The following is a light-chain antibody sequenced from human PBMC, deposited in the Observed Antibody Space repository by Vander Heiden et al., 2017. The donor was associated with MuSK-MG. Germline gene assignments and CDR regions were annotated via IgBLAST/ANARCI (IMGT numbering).Light chain of an antibody. CDR2: GAS. Sequence: SPGEGATLSCRASQSVSSNLAWYQEKPGQAPRLLIYGASTRATGFPARFSGCGFGTDFTLTITSLQPEDSAIYYCQQKNHCPVTFGGGTKVEIK. V-gene: IGKV3-15*01. J-gene: IGKJ4*01. CDR1: QSVSSN. CDR3: QQKNHCPVT.